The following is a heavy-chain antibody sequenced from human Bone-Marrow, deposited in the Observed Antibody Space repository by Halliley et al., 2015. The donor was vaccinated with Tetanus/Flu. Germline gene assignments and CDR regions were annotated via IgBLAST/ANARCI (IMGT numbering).Heavy chain of an antibody. CDR2: IYHSGST. Sequence: WIGYIYHSGSTNYNPPLRSRVTISIDTSRNQFSLKLTSVTAADTAMYYCARATTTDAPAFDYWGQGTLVTVSS. CDR3: ARATTTDAPAFDY. J-gene: IGHJ4*02. V-gene: IGHV4-59*01. D-gene: IGHD2-2*01.